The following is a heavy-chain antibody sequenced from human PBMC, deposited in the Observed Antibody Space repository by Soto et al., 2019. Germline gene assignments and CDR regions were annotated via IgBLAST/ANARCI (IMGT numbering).Heavy chain of an antibody. CDR2: IYYSGST. CDR3: ASGPNMIAPLGAFDI. V-gene: IGHV4-30-4*01. J-gene: IGHJ3*02. D-gene: IGHD3-22*01. CDR1: GGSISSGDYY. Sequence: QVQLQESGPGLVKPSQTLSLTCTVSGGSISSGDYYWSWIRQPPGKGLEWIGYIYYSGSTYYNPSLKSGVTISVDTSQTQCSLKLSSVTAADTAVYYCASGPNMIAPLGAFDIWGQGTMVTVSS.